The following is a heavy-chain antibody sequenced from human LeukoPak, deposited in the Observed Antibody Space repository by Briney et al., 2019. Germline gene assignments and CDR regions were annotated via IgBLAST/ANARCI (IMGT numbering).Heavy chain of an antibody. CDR3: ARQLGAYSYPFDI. Sequence: SETLSLTCTVSGGSISSSSYYWGWIRQPPGNGLEWIASIYYSGTALYNPSLTSRVTISVDPSKNQFSLSLNSVTAADTAVYYCARQLGAYSYPFDIWGQGTKVTVSS. J-gene: IGHJ3*02. CDR1: GGSISSSSYY. D-gene: IGHD3-16*01. V-gene: IGHV4-39*01. CDR2: IYYSGTA.